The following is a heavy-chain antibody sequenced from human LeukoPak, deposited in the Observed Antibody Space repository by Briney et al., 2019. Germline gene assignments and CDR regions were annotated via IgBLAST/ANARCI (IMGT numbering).Heavy chain of an antibody. CDR1: GGSISSYY. J-gene: IGHJ6*03. Sequence: SETLSLTCTVSGGSISSYYWSWIRQPAGKGLEWIGRIYTSESTNYNPSLKSRVTMSVDTSKNQFSLKLSSVTAADTAVYYCARDLGGSHYYYYYYMDVWGKRTTVTVSS. D-gene: IGHD2-15*01. CDR3: ARDLGGSHYYYYYYMDV. V-gene: IGHV4-4*07. CDR2: IYTSEST.